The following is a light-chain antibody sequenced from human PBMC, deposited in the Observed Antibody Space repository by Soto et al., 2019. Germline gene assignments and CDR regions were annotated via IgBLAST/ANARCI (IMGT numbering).Light chain of an antibody. Sequence: QSALTQPASVSGSPGQSITISCTGTSSDVGGYNYVSWYQQHPGKAPKLMIYDATNRPSGVSNLFSGSKSGYTASLTISGLQAEDEADYYCSSYTSSRTYVFGTGTKVTVL. V-gene: IGLV2-14*03. CDR1: SSDVGGYNY. CDR2: DAT. CDR3: SSYTSSRTYV. J-gene: IGLJ1*01.